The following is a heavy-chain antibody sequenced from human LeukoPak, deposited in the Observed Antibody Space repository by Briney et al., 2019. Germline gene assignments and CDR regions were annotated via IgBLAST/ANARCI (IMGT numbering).Heavy chain of an antibody. CDR3: ARDRRWREDY. CDR1: GGSISSGSYY. J-gene: IGHJ4*02. V-gene: IGHV4-61*01. Sequence: PSQTLSLTCTVSGGSISSGSYYWSWIRQPPGQALEWIGYIYYTGNTSYNPPLKSRVTISVGTSKDQSSPQPSSLTAADTTLASRARDRRWREDYWGRGTLVTVSS. CDR2: IYYTGNT. D-gene: IGHD1-26*01.